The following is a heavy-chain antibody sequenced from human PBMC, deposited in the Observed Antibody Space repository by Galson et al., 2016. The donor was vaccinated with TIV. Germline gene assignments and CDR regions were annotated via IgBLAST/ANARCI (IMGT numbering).Heavy chain of an antibody. CDR1: GDTFSMIV. Sequence: SVKVSCKASGDTFSMIVFNWVRQAPGQGLDWMGGINPLLGTVNNAQKFQSRVTFTADESRSTAYMEPSSLKSEDTAIYYCATDRNTALDTYHAYYGMDAWGQGTWVIVSS. D-gene: IGHD5-18*01. CDR3: ATDRNTALDTYHAYYGMDA. V-gene: IGHV1-69*13. J-gene: IGHJ6*02. CDR2: INPLLGTV.